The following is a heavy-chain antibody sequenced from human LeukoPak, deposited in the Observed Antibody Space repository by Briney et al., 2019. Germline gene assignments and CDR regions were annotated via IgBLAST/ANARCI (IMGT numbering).Heavy chain of an antibody. CDR1: GGSVSSGSYY. CDR3: ARENYYGSGKIDY. J-gene: IGHJ4*02. V-gene: IGHV4-61*01. D-gene: IGHD3-10*01. CDR2: IHYSGSA. Sequence: SETLSLTCTVSGGSVSSGSYYWTWIRQPPGKGLEWIGYIHYSGSANYNPSLKSRVTISVDTSKNQFPLKLSSVTAADTAVYYCARENYYGSGKIDYWGQGTLVTVSS.